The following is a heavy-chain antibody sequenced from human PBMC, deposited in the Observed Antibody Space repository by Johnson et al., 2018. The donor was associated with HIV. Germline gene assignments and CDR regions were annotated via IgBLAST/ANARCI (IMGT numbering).Heavy chain of an antibody. CDR3: AKDGGKWELPNAFDI. V-gene: IGHV3-7*01. D-gene: IGHD1-26*01. Sequence: VQLVESGGGVVQPGRSLRVSCAVSGFTFSNYAMYWVRQAPGKGLEWVANIKQDGSEKYYVDSVKGRFTISRDNSKNTLYLQMNSLRAEDTAVYYCAKDGGKWELPNAFDIWGQGTMVTVSS. J-gene: IGHJ3*02. CDR1: GFTFSNYA. CDR2: IKQDGSEK.